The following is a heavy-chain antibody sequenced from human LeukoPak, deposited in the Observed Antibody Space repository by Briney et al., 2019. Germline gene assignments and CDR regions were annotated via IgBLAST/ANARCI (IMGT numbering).Heavy chain of an antibody. Sequence: SKTLSLTCTVSDYSISSSYYWSWIRQPPGKGLEWIGYIYYSGSTNYNPSLKSRVTISVDTSKNQFSLKLSSVTAADTAVYYCAREGGSGLYSSSSSRKYYYYMDVWGKGTTVTVSS. D-gene: IGHD6-6*01. CDR3: AREGGSGLYSSSSSRKYYYYMDV. CDR1: DYSISSSYY. V-gene: IGHV4-61*01. CDR2: IYYSGST. J-gene: IGHJ6*03.